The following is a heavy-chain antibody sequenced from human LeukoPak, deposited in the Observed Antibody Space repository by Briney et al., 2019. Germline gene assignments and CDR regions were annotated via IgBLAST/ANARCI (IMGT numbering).Heavy chain of an antibody. V-gene: IGHV3-48*01. CDR1: GFTFSSYN. J-gene: IGHJ3*02. D-gene: IGHD3-22*01. CDR3: AKEYYYDSSGKARGDAFDI. CDR2: ISSGSITI. Sequence: GGSLRLSCAASGFTFSSYNMNWVRQAPGKGLEWISHISSGSITIYYADSVKGRFTISRDNSKDTLYLQMNSLRAEDTAVYYCAKEYYYDSSGKARGDAFDIWGQGTMVTVSS.